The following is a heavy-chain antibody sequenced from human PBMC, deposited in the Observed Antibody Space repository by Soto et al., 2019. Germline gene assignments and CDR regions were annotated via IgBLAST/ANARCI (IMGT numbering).Heavy chain of an antibody. Sequence: QLQLQESGSGLVKPSQTLSLTCAVSGGSISSGGYSWSWIRQPPGKGLEWIGYIYHSGSTYYNPSLKSRVTISVDRSKNQFSLKLSSVTAADTAVYYCARGMARSSTSWRMAIGYYYGMDVWGQGTTVTVSS. J-gene: IGHJ6*02. D-gene: IGHD2-2*01. CDR3: ARGMARSSTSWRMAIGYYYGMDV. CDR2: IYHSGST. V-gene: IGHV4-30-2*01. CDR1: GGSISSGGYS.